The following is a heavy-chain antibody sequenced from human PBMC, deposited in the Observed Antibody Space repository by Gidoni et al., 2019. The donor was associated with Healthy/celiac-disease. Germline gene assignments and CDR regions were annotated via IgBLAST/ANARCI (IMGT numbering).Heavy chain of an antibody. Sequence: QVQLQESGPGLVKPSQTLSLTCTVSGGSISSGRYYWSWIRQPAGKGLEWIGRIYTSGSTNYNPSLKSRVTISVDTSKNQFSLKLSSVTAADTAVYYCARVQDGYNDRGFDYWGQGTLVTVSS. J-gene: IGHJ4*02. V-gene: IGHV4-61*02. CDR2: IYTSGST. D-gene: IGHD3-22*01. CDR1: GGSISSGRYY. CDR3: ARVQDGYNDRGFDY.